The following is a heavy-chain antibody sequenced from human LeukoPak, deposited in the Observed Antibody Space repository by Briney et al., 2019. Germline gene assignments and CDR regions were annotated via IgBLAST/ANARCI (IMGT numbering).Heavy chain of an antibody. CDR3: AREEGLWLDV. Sequence: ASVKVSCKAFGYTFTGYFIHWVRQAPGQGLEWMGWINPNSGGTSYAQKFQGRVAMTLDTSISTAYTDLSRLRSDDTAVYYCAREEGLWLDVWGQGTMVTVSS. D-gene: IGHD4/OR15-4a*01. CDR1: GYTFTGYF. J-gene: IGHJ3*01. V-gene: IGHV1-2*02. CDR2: INPNSGGT.